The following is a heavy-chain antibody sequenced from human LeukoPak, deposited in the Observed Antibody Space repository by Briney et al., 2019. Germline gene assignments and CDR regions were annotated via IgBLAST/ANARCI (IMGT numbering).Heavy chain of an antibody. CDR1: GYTFTDYY. CDR2: INTNSGGT. V-gene: IGHV1-2*02. CDR3: ATSRYSGSSLYH. J-gene: IGHJ5*02. D-gene: IGHD1-26*01. Sequence: ASVKVSCKASGYTFTDYYIHWVRQAPGQGLEWMGWINTNSGGTKYGQKFQGRVTMTRDTSISTAYMELSSLSSDDTAVYYCATSRYSGSSLYHWGKGTLVTVSS.